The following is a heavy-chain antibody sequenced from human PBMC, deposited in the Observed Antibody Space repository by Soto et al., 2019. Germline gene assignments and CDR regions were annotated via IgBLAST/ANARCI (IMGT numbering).Heavy chain of an antibody. Sequence: ASVRVSGKASGYTFTSYGISWVRQAPGQGLEWMGWINPYNGNTGYAQKLQGRVTMTRNTSISTAYMELSSLRSEDTAVYYCARGGYSGYEDYYYYYMDVWGKGTTVTVSS. V-gene: IGHV1-8*02. CDR2: INPYNGNT. D-gene: IGHD5-12*01. CDR1: GYTFTSYG. CDR3: ARGGYSGYEDYYYYYMDV. J-gene: IGHJ6*03.